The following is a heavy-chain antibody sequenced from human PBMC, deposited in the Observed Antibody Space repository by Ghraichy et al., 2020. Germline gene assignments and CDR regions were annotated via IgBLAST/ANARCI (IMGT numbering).Heavy chain of an antibody. CDR1: GFTFSSYE. CDR2: FSNSGKTI. D-gene: IGHD1-26*01. CDR3: ARNREVGATTMTAFDH. V-gene: IGHV3-48*03. Sequence: LSLTCAASGFTFSSYEMNWVRQAPGKGLEWISYFSNSGKTIYYEDSVKGRFTISRDNAKNSLYLQMNSLRAEDTAVYYCARNREVGATTMTAFDHWGQGTLVTVSS. J-gene: IGHJ4*02.